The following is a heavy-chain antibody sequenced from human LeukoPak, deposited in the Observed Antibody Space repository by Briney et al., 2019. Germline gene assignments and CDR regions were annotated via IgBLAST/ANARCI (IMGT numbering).Heavy chain of an antibody. CDR2: IYYSGST. V-gene: IGHV4-39*07. Sequence: SETLSLTCTVSGGSISSSSYYWGWIRQPPGKGLEWIGTIYYSGSTYYNPSLKSRVTISVDTSKNRFSLKLSSVTAADTAVYYCAGVNTEGLDYWGQGTLVTVSS. CDR1: GGSISSSSYY. J-gene: IGHJ4*02. D-gene: IGHD4-17*01. CDR3: AGVNTEGLDY.